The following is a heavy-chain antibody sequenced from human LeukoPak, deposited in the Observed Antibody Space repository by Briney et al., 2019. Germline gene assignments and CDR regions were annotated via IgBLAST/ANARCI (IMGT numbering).Heavy chain of an antibody. D-gene: IGHD2-21*01. J-gene: IGHJ4*02. CDR1: CGSINNANW. CDR3: TRTNRDWVPSDY. Sequence: PSETLSLTCAVCCGSINNANWWSWVRQPPGKGLEWIAEITHHGKTNYNPSLESRVTVSLDKSKSQFSLNLTSVTAADTAVYFCTRTNRDWVPSDYWGQGTLVTVSS. V-gene: IGHV4-4*02. CDR2: ITHHGKT.